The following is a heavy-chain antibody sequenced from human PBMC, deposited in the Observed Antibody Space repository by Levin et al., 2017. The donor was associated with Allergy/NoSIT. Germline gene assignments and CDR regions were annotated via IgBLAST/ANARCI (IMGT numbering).Heavy chain of an antibody. J-gene: IGHJ4*02. V-gene: IGHV1-69*06. CDR3: ARDVGSGGSYYPSDDY. Sequence: GASVKVSCKASGGTFSSYAISWVRQAPGQGLEWMGGIIPIFGTANYAQKFQGRVTITADKSTSTAYMELSSLRSEDTAVYYCARDVGSGGSYYPSDDYWGQGTLVTVSS. CDR2: IIPIFGTA. D-gene: IGHD2-15*01. CDR1: GGTFSSYA.